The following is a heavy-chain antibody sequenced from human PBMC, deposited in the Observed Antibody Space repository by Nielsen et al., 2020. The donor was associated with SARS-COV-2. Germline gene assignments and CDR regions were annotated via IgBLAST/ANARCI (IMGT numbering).Heavy chain of an antibody. CDR3: ARGGSSGWDWYFDL. CDR2: ISSSSSYT. J-gene: IGHJ2*01. Sequence: GESLKISCAASGFTFSDYYMSWIRQAPGKGLEWVSYISSSSSYTNYVDSVKGRFTISRDNAKNSLYLQMNSLRAEDTAVYYYARGGSSGWDWYFDLWGRGTLVTVSS. CDR1: GFTFSDYY. D-gene: IGHD6-19*01. V-gene: IGHV3-11*05.